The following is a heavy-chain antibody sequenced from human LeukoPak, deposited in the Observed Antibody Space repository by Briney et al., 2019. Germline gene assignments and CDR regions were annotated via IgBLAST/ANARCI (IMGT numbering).Heavy chain of an antibody. D-gene: IGHD6-19*01. V-gene: IGHV3-9*01. CDR1: GFTFDDYA. CDR2: ISWNSHSI. J-gene: IGHJ4*02. CDR3: AKDIAVAAFYYFDY. Sequence: GGSLRLPCAASGFTFDDYAMHWVRQAPGKGLEWISGISWNSHSIGYADSVKGRFTISRDNAKNSLYLQMNSLRAEDTALYYCAKDIAVAAFYYFDYWGQGTLVTVSS.